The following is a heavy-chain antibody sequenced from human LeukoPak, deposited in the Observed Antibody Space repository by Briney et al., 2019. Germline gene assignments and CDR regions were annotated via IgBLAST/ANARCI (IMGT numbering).Heavy chain of an antibody. CDR3: ARESIAAAYFDY. CDR1: GYTFTTYY. Sequence: GASVKVSCKASGYTFTTYYMHWVRQAPGQGLEWMGVINPSGGSTNYAQKFQGRVTITADESTSTAYMELSSLRSEDTAVYYCARESIAAAYFDYWGQGTLVTVSS. D-gene: IGHD6-13*01. CDR2: INPSGGST. J-gene: IGHJ4*02. V-gene: IGHV1-46*01.